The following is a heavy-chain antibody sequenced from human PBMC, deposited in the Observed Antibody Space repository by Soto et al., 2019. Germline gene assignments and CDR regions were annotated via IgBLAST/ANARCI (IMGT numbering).Heavy chain of an antibody. J-gene: IGHJ6*02. CDR1: GGSFSGYY. Sequence: ETLSLTCFVYGGSFSGYYWSWIRQPPGKGLEWIGEISHSGSTNYNPSLKSRVTISVDTSKNQFSLKLSSVTAADTAVYYCASILRLGVGYGMDVWGQGTKVTVSS. V-gene: IGHV4-34*01. CDR3: ASILRLGVGYGMDV. CDR2: ISHSGST. D-gene: IGHD3-3*01.